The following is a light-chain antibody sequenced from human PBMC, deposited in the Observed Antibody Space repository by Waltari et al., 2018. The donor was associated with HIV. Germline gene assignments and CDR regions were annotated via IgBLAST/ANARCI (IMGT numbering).Light chain of an antibody. J-gene: IGLJ2*01. V-gene: IGLV2-11*01. CDR3: CSYAGRNTLL. CDR1: SRDAGGLNY. CDR2: DVT. Sequence: QSALTQPRSVSGSPVQSVPIPFTVTSRDAGGLNYVSWYQQYPGSAPKLMIYDVTKRPSGVPDRFSGSKSGNTASLTISGLQAEDEADYYCCSYAGRNTLLFGGGTTLTVL.